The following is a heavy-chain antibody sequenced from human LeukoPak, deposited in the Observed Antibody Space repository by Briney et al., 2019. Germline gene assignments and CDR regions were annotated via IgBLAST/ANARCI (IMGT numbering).Heavy chain of an antibody. CDR1: GYTFTSYG. D-gene: IGHD1-20*01. V-gene: IGHV1-18*01. CDR3: ARDRTTGYNYFDP. J-gene: IGHJ5*02. CDR2: ISPFNGNT. Sequence: GAPVKVSCKASGYTFTSYGISWVRQAPGQGLEWMGWISPFNGNTNYAQQFQGRVIMTTDTSTTTAYMDLRSLRSDDTAVYYCARDRTTGYNYFDPWGQGTLVTVSS.